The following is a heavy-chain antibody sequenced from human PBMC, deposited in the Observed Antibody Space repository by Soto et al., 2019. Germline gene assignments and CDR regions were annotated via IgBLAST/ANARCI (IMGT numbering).Heavy chain of an antibody. V-gene: IGHV1-46*03. CDR1: GYTFTSYY. Sequence: QVQLVQSGAEVKKPGASVKVSCKASGYTFTSYYMHWVRQAPGQGLEWMGIINPNGGSTSYAQKFQGRVTMTRDTSTSTVYMELSSLRSEDTAVYYCAGARGYSSSWYRFDPWGQGTLVTVSS. D-gene: IGHD6-13*01. J-gene: IGHJ5*02. CDR3: AGARGYSSSWYRFDP. CDR2: INPNGGST.